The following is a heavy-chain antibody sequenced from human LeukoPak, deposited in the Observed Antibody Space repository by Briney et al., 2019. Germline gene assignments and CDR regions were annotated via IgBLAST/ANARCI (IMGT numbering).Heavy chain of an antibody. CDR1: GFTFSSYG. CDR3: AKEIAVAGTFDY. Sequence: GGSLRLSCAASGFTFSSYGMHWVRQAPGKGLEWVAFIRFDGSNKYYADSVKGRFTISRDNSKNTLYLQMNGLRAEDTAVYYCAKEIAVAGTFDYWGQGTLVTVSS. J-gene: IGHJ4*02. CDR2: IRFDGSNK. D-gene: IGHD6-19*01. V-gene: IGHV3-30*02.